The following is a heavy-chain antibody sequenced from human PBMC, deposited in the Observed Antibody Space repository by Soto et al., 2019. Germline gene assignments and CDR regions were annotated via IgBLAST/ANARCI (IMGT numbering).Heavy chain of an antibody. CDR2: MFHSGKT. Sequence: PSGTLSLTCAVSGYSISSGYYWGWVRQPPGKGLEWLGSMFHSGKTYYNPSLKSRLTISVDTSKNQFSLKLNSVTAADTAVYYCARGHIVVVPTVGWFDPWGQGTLVTVSS. V-gene: IGHV4-38-2*01. D-gene: IGHD2-2*01. CDR1: GYSISSGYY. CDR3: ARGHIVVVPTVGWFDP. J-gene: IGHJ5*02.